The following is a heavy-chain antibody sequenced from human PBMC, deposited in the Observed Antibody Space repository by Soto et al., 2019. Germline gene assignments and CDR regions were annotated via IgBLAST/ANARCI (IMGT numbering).Heavy chain of an antibody. CDR2: IIPIFGTA. D-gene: IGHD4-4*01. J-gene: IGHJ5*02. Sequence: QVQLVQSGAEVKKPGSSVKVSCKASGGTFSSYAISWVRQAPGQGLEWMGGIIPIFGTANYAQKFQGRVTITADESTSTAYMELSRLRSEDTAVYYCARWQEDYSNPPGDWFDPWGQGTLVTVSS. CDR3: ARWQEDYSNPPGDWFDP. CDR1: GGTFSSYA. V-gene: IGHV1-69*12.